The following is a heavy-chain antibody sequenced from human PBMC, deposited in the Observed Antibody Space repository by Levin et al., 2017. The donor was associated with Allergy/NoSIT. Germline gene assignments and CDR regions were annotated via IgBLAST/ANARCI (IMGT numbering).Heavy chain of an antibody. CDR2: IIPILGIA. V-gene: IGHV1-69*04. CDR3: AGGTYYYGSGSSSYPVGWFDP. CDR1: GGTFSSYA. Sequence: SVKVSCKASGGTFSSYAISWVRQAPGQGLEWMGRIIPILGIANYAQKFQGRVTITADKSTSTAYMELSSLRSEDTAVYYCAGGTYYYGSGSSSYPVGWFDPWGQGTLVTVSS. J-gene: IGHJ5*02. D-gene: IGHD3-10*01.